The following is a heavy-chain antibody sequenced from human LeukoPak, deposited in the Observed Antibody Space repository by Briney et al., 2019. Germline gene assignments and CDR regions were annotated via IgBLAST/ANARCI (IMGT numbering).Heavy chain of an antibody. CDR3: ARVSYYYDSSGYSHAFDI. Sequence: SVKVSCKASGGTFSSYAISWVRQAPGQGLEWMGGIIPIFGTANYAQKFQGRVTITADKSTSTAYMELSSLRSEDTAVYYCARVSYYYDSSGYSHAFDIWGQGTMVTVSS. J-gene: IGHJ3*02. D-gene: IGHD3-22*01. CDR1: GGTFSSYA. V-gene: IGHV1-69*06. CDR2: IIPIFGTA.